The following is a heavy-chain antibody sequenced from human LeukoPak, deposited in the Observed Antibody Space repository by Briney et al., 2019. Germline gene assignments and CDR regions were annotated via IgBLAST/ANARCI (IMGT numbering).Heavy chain of an antibody. CDR3: ARDHSSGWYSDYFDY. CDR1: GFTFSNAW. D-gene: IGHD6-19*01. J-gene: IGHJ4*02. V-gene: IGHV3-15*01. Sequence: GESLRLSCAASGFTFSNAWMSWVRQAPGKGLEWVGRIKSQTDGGTTEYASAVKGRFTISRDDSKSTLFLQMNSLRAEDTAVYYCARDHSSGWYSDYFDYWGQGTLVTVSS. CDR2: IKSQTDGGTT.